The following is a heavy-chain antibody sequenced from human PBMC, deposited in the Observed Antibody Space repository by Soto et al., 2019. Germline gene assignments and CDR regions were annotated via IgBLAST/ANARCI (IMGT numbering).Heavy chain of an antibody. CDR1: GFTFSSYG. J-gene: IGHJ6*02. Sequence: QVQLVESGGGVVQPGRSLRLSCAASGFTFSSYGMHWVRQAPGKGLEWVAVIWYDGSNKYYADSVKGRFTISRDNSKNTLYLQMNSLRAEDTAVYYYARDSRSTNGVCPMNGMDVWGQGTTVTVSS. CDR2: IWYDGSNK. V-gene: IGHV3-33*01. D-gene: IGHD2-8*01. CDR3: ARDSRSTNGVCPMNGMDV.